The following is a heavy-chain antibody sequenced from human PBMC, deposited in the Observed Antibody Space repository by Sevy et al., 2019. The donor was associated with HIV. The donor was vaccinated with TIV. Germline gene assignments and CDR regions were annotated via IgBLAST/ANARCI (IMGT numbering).Heavy chain of an antibody. V-gene: IGHV1-2*02. CDR2: INPKSGGT. CDR3: ARGGWDSSSWYYFDY. J-gene: IGHJ4*02. CDR1: GYTFTGYY. D-gene: IGHD6-13*01. Sequence: ASVKVSCKASGYTFTGYYMHWVRQAPGQGLEWMGWINPKSGGTNYAQKFQGRVTMTRDTSISTAYMELSRLRSDDTAVYYCARGGWDSSSWYYFDYWGQGTLVTVSS.